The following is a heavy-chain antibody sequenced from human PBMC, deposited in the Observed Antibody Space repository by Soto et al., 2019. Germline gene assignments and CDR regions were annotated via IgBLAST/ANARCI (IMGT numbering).Heavy chain of an antibody. D-gene: IGHD3-3*01. V-gene: IGHV3-30*18. Sequence: QVQLVESGGGVVQPGRSLRLSCAASGFTFSSYGMHWVRQAPGKGLEWVAVISYDGSNKYYADSVKGRFTISRDNSKNTLYLQMNSLRAEDTAVYYCAKDLPELRRSYDFWSGYSVDYWGQGTLVTVSS. CDR3: AKDLPELRRSYDFWSGYSVDY. CDR2: ISYDGSNK. J-gene: IGHJ4*02. CDR1: GFTFSSYG.